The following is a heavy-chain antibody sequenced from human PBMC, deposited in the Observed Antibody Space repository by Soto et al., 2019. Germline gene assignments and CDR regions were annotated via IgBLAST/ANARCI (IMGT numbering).Heavy chain of an antibody. Sequence: QVQLVQCGAEVKKPGASVKVSCKASGYTFTSYGITWVRQAPGQGLEWLGWINGYNGNTNYAQKLQGRVTMTTDTSTCTAYMELRSLRSDDTAVYYCARMGDVPYYYYGMDVWGQGTTVTVSS. V-gene: IGHV1-18*01. CDR3: ARMGDVPYYYYGMDV. CDR2: INGYNGNT. CDR1: GYTFTSYG. D-gene: IGHD3-16*01. J-gene: IGHJ6*02.